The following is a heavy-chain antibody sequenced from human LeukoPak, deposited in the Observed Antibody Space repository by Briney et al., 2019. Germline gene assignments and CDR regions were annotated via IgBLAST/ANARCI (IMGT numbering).Heavy chain of an antibody. V-gene: IGHV3-23*01. J-gene: IGHJ4*02. Sequence: PGGSLRLSCAASGFTFSSYAMSWVRQAPGKGLEWVSAISGSGGSTYYADSVKGRFTISRDNSKNTLYPQMNSLRAEDTAVYYCAKVASVIVATISRVDYWGQGTLVTVSS. CDR1: GFTFSSYA. CDR3: AKVASVIVATISRVDY. D-gene: IGHD5-12*01. CDR2: ISGSGGST.